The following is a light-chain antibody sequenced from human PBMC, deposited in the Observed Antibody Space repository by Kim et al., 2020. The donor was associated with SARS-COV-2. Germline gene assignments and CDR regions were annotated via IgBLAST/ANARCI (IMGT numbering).Light chain of an antibody. Sequence: SVSPGERATLSCRASQSVSSNLAWYQQKPGQAPRLLIYGASTRATGIPARFSGSGSGTEFTLTISSLQSEDFAVYYCQQYNNWRYTFGQGTKLEI. V-gene: IGKV3-15*01. CDR3: QQYNNWRYT. J-gene: IGKJ2*01. CDR1: QSVSSN. CDR2: GAS.